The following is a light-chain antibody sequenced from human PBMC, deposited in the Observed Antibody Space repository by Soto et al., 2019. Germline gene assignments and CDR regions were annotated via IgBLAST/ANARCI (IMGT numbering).Light chain of an antibody. J-gene: IGKJ5*01. CDR3: QHYDSLPIT. CDR1: QSVSSN. CDR2: GAS. Sequence: EIVMTQSPATLSVSPGERATLSCRASQSVSSNLAWYQQKPGQAPRLLIYGASTRATGIPARFSGSGSGTEFTLTISSLQPDDFAVFYCQHYDSLPITFGQGTRLEIK. V-gene: IGKV3-15*01.